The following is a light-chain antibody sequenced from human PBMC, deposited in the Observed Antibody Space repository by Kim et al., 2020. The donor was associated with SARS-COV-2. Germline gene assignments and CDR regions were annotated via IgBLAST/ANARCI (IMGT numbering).Light chain of an antibody. V-gene: IGLV7-46*01. J-gene: IGLJ2*01. CDR1: TGAVTSGHF. CDR3: LLSYSDSRV. Sequence: PGRTVTHPCDSSTGAVTSGHFPYWFQQKPGQAPRTLIYDTGNRHSWTPARFSGSLLGGKAALTLSAAQAEDEADYYCLLSYSDSRVFGGGTQLTVL. CDR2: DTG.